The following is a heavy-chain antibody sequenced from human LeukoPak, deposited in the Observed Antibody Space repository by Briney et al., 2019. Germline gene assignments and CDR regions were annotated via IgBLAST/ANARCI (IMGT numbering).Heavy chain of an antibody. D-gene: IGHD5-12*01. Sequence: PSETLSLNCTVSGYSISSGYYWGWIRQPPGKGLEWIGEINHSGSTNYNPSLKSRVTISVDTSKNQFSLKLSSVTAADTAVYYCARGGLRRNDYWGQGTLVTVSS. J-gene: IGHJ4*02. V-gene: IGHV4-38-2*02. CDR2: INHSGST. CDR3: ARGGLRRNDY. CDR1: GYSISSGYY.